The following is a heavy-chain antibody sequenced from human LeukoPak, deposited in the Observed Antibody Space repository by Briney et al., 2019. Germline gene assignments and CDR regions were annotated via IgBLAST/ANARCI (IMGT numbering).Heavy chain of an antibody. CDR3: ARDCSGGSCSENHFDY. J-gene: IGHJ4*02. CDR1: GGTFSSYA. V-gene: IGHV1-69*13. CDR2: IIPIFGTA. D-gene: IGHD2-15*01. Sequence: SVTVSCTASGGTFSSYAISWVRQAPGQGLEWMGGIIPIFGTANYAQKFQGRVTITADESTSTAYMELSSLRSEDTAVYYCARDCSGGSCSENHFDYWGQGTLVSVSS.